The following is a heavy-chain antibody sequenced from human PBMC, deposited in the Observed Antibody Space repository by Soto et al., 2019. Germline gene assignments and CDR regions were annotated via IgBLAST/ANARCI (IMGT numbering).Heavy chain of an antibody. J-gene: IGHJ5*02. Sequence: QVQLVQSGAEVKKPGASVKVSCKASGYTFTSYGISWVRQAPGQGLEWMGWINAYNGNTNYAQKLQGRVTMTTDTSTSAAYRELRSLRSDDPAVDCCARVLPPFDPWGQGTLVTVSS. CDR3: ARVLPPFDP. CDR1: GYTFTSYG. V-gene: IGHV1-18*01. CDR2: INAYNGNT.